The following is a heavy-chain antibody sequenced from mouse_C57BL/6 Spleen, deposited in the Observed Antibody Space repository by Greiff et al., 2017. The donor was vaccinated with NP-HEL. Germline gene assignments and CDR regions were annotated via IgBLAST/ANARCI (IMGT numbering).Heavy chain of an antibody. Sequence: QVQLQQSGPELVKPGASVKISCKASGYAFSSSWMNWVKQRPGKGLEWIGRIYPGDGDTNYNGKFKGKATLTADKSSSTAYMQLSSLTSEDSAVYFYARSYYGSSYGYFDVWGTGTTVTVSS. V-gene: IGHV1-82*01. CDR1: GYAFSSSW. CDR3: ARSYYGSSYGYFDV. J-gene: IGHJ1*03. D-gene: IGHD1-1*01. CDR2: IYPGDGDT.